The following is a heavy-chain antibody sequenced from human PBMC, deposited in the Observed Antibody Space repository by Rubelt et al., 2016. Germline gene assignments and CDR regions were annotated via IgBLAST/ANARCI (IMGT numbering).Heavy chain of an antibody. D-gene: IGHD1-1*01. CDR2: IYYGRDT. Sequence: QLQLQESGPGLVKPSETLSITCTVSGGSINSGSYHWGWIRQPPGKGLEWIGTIYYGRDTYSNPSLESRVSISVDTSRNRFSLELRSVTVAGTAVYFCARHSIVTTSGWFDPWGQGALVTVSS. CDR3: ARHSIVTTSGWFDP. J-gene: IGHJ5*02. V-gene: IGHV4-39*01. CDR1: GGSINSGSYH.